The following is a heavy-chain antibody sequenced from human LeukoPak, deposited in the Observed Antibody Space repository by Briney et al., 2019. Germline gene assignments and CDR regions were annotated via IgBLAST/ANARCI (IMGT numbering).Heavy chain of an antibody. CDR3: AKDQNSGYYFDY. CDR1: GFTFSGYG. D-gene: IGHD3-22*01. Sequence: GGSLRLSCAASGFTFSGYGMHWVRQAPGKGLEWVAVIWYDGNNKNYADSVKGRFTISRDNSKNTLYLQMNSLRAADTAVYYCAKDQNSGYYFDYWGQGTLVTVSS. CDR2: IWYDGNNK. J-gene: IGHJ4*02. V-gene: IGHV3-33*06.